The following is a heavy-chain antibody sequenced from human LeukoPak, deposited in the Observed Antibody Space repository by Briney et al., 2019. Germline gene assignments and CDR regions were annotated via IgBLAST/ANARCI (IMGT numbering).Heavy chain of an antibody. CDR3: ARGDCSSTSCYLGDYYGMDV. CDR2: INHRGST. CDR1: GGSFSGYY. Sequence: SETLSLTCAVYGGSFSGYYWSLIRQPPGKGLEWIGEINHRGSTNYNPSLKSRVTISVDTSKNQFSLKLSSVTAADTAVYYCARGDCSSTSCYLGDYYGMDVWGQGSTVTVSS. J-gene: IGHJ6*02. D-gene: IGHD2-2*01. V-gene: IGHV4-34*01.